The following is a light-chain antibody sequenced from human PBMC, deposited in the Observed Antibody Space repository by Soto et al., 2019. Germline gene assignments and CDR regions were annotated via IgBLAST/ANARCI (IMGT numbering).Light chain of an antibody. Sequence: QSVLTQPASVSGSPGQSITISCTGTSSDDGSYNLVSWYQQHPGKAPKHMIYEGSKRPSGVSNRFSGSKSGNTAYLTISGLQAEDEADYYCCSYAGSSTLNLVFGGGTKLTVL. V-gene: IGLV2-23*01. CDR1: SSDDGSYNL. J-gene: IGLJ2*01. CDR2: EGS. CDR3: CSYAGSSTLNLV.